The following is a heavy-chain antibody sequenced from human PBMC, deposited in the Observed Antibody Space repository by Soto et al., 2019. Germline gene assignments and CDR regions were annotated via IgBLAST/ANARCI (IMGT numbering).Heavy chain of an antibody. V-gene: IGHV3-23*01. Sequence: PGGSLRLSCAASGFTFSSYAMIWVRQAPGKGLEWVSAISGSGGSTYYADSVKGRFTISRDNSKNTLYLQMNSLRAEDTAVYYCAKLGGYYDRGIDVYWGQGTLVTVSS. D-gene: IGHD3-10*02. CDR3: AKLGGYYDRGIDVY. CDR2: ISGSGGST. J-gene: IGHJ4*02. CDR1: GFTFSSYA.